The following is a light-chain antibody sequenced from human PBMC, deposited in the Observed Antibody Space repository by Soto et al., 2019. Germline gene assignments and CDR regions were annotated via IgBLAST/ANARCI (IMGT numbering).Light chain of an antibody. CDR3: HQYGTSKT. CDR1: QIVRNNF. Sequence: EILLTQSPGTLSLSPGDRATLSCRASQIVRNNFVAWYQHKAGQPPSLLIYGASNRATGIPDRFSGSGSGTDFTLTISRLEPDDFAVYFCHQYGTSKTFGQGTRVEMK. CDR2: GAS. J-gene: IGKJ1*01. V-gene: IGKV3-20*01.